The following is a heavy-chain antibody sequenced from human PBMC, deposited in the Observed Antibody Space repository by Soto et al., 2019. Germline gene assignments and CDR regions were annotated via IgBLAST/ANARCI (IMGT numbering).Heavy chain of an antibody. D-gene: IGHD5-12*01. CDR1: GGSISSGGYS. CDR2: IYHSGST. V-gene: IGHV4-30-2*01. CDR3: ARRIVATATFDN. J-gene: IGHJ4*02. Sequence: SETLSLTCAVSGGSISSGGYSWSWIRQPPGKGLEWIGYIYHSGSTCYNPSLNSRVTISVDTSKNQFSLTVTSVTAADTAVYYCARRIVATATFDNWGQGTLVTVSS.